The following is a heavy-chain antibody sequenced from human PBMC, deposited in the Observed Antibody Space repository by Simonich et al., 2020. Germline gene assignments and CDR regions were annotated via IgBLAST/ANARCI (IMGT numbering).Heavy chain of an antibody. CDR1: GGSFSGYY. J-gene: IGHJ2*01. CDR3: ARGKNYDILTGGWYFDL. V-gene: IGHV4-34*01. Sequence: QVQLQQWGAGLLKPSETLSLTCAVYGGSFSGYYWSWIRQPPGKGLAWIGEINHSGSTNYNPSLKSRVTISVDTSKNQFSLKLSSVTAADTAVYYCARGKNYDILTGGWYFDLWGRGTLVTVSS. D-gene: IGHD3-9*01. CDR2: INHSGST.